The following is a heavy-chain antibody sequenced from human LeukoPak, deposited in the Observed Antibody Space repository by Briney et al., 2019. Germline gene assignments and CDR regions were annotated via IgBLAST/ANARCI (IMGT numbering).Heavy chain of an antibody. CDR2: INPSGGST. J-gene: IGHJ4*02. V-gene: IGHV1-46*04. D-gene: IGHD6-13*01. CDR1: GYTFTSYY. CDR3: AVGGRQLVTLDY. Sequence: ASVKVSCKASGYTFTSYYMHWVRQAPGQGLEWMGIINPSGGSTNYAQKVQGRVTMTRDTSTSTVYMELSSLRAEDTVVYCWAVGGRQLVTLDYWGQGTLVTVSS.